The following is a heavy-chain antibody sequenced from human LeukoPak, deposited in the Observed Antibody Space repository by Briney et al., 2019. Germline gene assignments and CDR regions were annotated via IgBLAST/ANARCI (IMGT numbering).Heavy chain of an antibody. CDR3: ARGKYTSFDN. V-gene: IGHV6-1*01. CDR1: GDSLFTSSVA. D-gene: IGHD2-2*01. CDR2: TYYRFMWSF. J-gene: IGHJ4*02. Sequence: SQTLSLTCPISGDSLFTSSVAWNWIRQSPSRGLEWLGRTYYRFMWSFDYAISVKSRISISTDTSKNHFSLQLNSVTPEDTAVYYCARGKYTSFDNWGQGTLVTVSS.